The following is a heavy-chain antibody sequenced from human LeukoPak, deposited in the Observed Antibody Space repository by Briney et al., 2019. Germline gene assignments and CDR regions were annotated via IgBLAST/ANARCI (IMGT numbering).Heavy chain of an antibody. CDR1: GYTFTSYG. D-gene: IGHD5-12*01. Sequence: SVKVSCKASGYTFTSYGISWVRQAPGQGLEWMGGIIPIFGTANYAQKFQGRVTITADKSTSTAYMELSSLRSEDTAVYYCARIYSGYDYFGAPETDHTPDYWGQGTLVTVSS. CDR3: ARIYSGYDYFGAPETDHTPDY. V-gene: IGHV1-69*06. CDR2: IIPIFGTA. J-gene: IGHJ4*02.